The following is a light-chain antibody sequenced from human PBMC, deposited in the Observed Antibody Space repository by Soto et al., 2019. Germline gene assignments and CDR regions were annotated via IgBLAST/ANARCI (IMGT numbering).Light chain of an antibody. CDR3: QRYDGY. Sequence: DTQMTQSPSTLSASVEDTITNTCRARQNINNWLAWYQQKPEKVPKLLIYGASTLEDGVPSRFSGSRSGTEFTLTINSLQPDDFATYYCQRYDGYFGQGTRLEIK. CDR1: QNINNW. J-gene: IGKJ5*01. CDR2: GAS. V-gene: IGKV1-5*01.